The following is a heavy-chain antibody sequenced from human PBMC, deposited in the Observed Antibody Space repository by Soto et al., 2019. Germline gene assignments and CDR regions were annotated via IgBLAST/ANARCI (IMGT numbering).Heavy chain of an antibody. Sequence: EVQLVESGGGLVQPGGSLRLSCAASGFTFSSYWMHWVRQAPGKGLVWVSRINSDGSSTSYADSVKGRFTISRDNAKNTLYLQMNSLRAEDTAVYYCARDVAPDCSSTSCSPFAYWGQGTLVTVSS. J-gene: IGHJ4*02. CDR1: GFTFSSYW. CDR2: INSDGSST. D-gene: IGHD2-2*01. V-gene: IGHV3-74*01. CDR3: ARDVAPDCSSTSCSPFAY.